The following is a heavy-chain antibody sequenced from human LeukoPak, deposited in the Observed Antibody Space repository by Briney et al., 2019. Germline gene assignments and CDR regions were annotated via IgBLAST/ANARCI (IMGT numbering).Heavy chain of an antibody. CDR1: GGSISSSGYY. CDR3: ARRGSSNWGFEN. V-gene: IGHV4-61*05. D-gene: IGHD1-26*01. CDR2: IYYTGST. J-gene: IGHJ4*02. Sequence: PSETLSLTCTVSGGSISSSGYYWVWIRQPPGKGLEWIGYIYYTGSTNYNPSVKSRVTISVDTSKNQFSLRLSSVTASDTAVYYCARRGSSNWGFENWGPGILVTVSS.